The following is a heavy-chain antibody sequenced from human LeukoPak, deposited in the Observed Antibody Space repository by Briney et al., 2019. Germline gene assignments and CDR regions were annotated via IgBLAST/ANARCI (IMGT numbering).Heavy chain of an antibody. J-gene: IGHJ4*02. CDR1: GGSFSGYY. CDR3: ARPSYSSGSIYYFDY. V-gene: IGHV4-34*01. CDR2: INHSGST. Sequence: SETLSLTCAVYGGSFSGYYWSWIRQPPGKGLEWIGEINHSGSTNYNPSLKSRVTISVDTSKNQFSLKLSSVTAADTAVYYCARPSYSSGSIYYFDYWGQGTLVTVSS. D-gene: IGHD6-25*01.